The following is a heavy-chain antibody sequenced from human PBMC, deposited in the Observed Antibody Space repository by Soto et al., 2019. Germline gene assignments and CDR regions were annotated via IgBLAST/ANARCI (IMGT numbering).Heavy chain of an antibody. Sequence: QVQLVESGGGVVQPGRSLRLSCAASEFTFSNYGMHWVRQAPGKGLEWVAVILNDGSNRYHADSVKDRFTISRDNSKNTLYLQRNRLRAEDTSVYYCARDDEYSGNGMDVWGQGTTVTVS. V-gene: IGHV3-33*01. D-gene: IGHD3-10*01. CDR2: ILNDGSNR. CDR1: EFTFSNYG. J-gene: IGHJ6*02. CDR3: ARDDEYSGNGMDV.